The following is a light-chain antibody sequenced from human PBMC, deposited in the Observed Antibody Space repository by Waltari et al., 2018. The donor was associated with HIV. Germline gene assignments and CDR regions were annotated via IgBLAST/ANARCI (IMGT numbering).Light chain of an antibody. J-gene: IGLJ1*01. CDR1: TSNLGNNS. CDR3: AAWDASLKGHF. CDR2: RDN. Sequence: QSVLTQPPSASGTPGQRVTISCSGSTSNLGNNSVNWYQQLPRAAPKLLIYRDNERPSGVPDRFSGSKSGTSASLAISGLQSEDEADYYCAAWDASLKGHFFGTGTKVTIL. V-gene: IGLV1-44*01.